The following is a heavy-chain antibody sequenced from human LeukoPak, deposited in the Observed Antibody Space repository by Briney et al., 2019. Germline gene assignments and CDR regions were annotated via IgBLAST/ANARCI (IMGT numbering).Heavy chain of an antibody. D-gene: IGHD7-27*01. CDR1: GFTFSDHY. V-gene: IGHV3-11*04. J-gene: IGHJ4*02. CDR3: ARGHWGLDS. CDR2: ISHTGTTM. Sequence: PGGSLRLSCAASGFTFSDHYMSWIRQAPGKGLEWVSYISHTGTTMYYADSVKGRFTLSRDNARNSLYLQMNSLRAEDTAVYYCARGHWGLDSWGQGTLVSVSS.